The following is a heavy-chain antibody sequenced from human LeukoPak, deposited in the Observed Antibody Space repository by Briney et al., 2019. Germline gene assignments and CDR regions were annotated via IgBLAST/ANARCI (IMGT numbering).Heavy chain of an antibody. V-gene: IGHV3-23*01. J-gene: IGHJ4*02. Sequence: GGSLRLACAASGFTFSNCAMSWVRQAPGKGLEWVSAISGSGEMTYKADSAKRRFTISRDNSKNTVYLQMNSLRAEDTAVYYCARGLNYGGNSRSKYYFDYWGQGTLVTVSS. CDR2: ISGSGEMT. CDR1: GFTFSNCA. CDR3: ARGLNYGGNSRSKYYFDY. D-gene: IGHD4-23*01.